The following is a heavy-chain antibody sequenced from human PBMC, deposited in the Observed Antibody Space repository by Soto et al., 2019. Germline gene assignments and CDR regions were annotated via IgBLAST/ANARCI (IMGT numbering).Heavy chain of an antibody. Sequence: GESLKISCKGSGYSFTSYWISWVRQMPGKGLEWMGRIDPSDSYTNYSPSFQGHVTISADKSISTAYLQWSSLKASDTAMYYCASIPRIAAAGTGYYYYMDVWGKGTTVTVSS. CDR2: IDPSDSYT. CDR1: GYSFTSYW. D-gene: IGHD6-13*01. J-gene: IGHJ6*03. V-gene: IGHV5-10-1*01. CDR3: ASIPRIAAAGTGYYYYMDV.